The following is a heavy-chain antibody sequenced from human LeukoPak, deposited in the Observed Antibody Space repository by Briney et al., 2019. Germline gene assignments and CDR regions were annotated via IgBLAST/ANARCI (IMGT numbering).Heavy chain of an antibody. Sequence: SVKVSCKASGYTFTSYGISWVRQAPGQGLEWMGRIIPILGIANYAQKFQGRVTITADKSTSTAYMELSSLRSEDTAVYYCARDTPLLWFGESNYGMDVWGQGTTVTVSS. CDR1: GYTFTSYG. CDR3: ARDTPLLWFGESNYGMDV. D-gene: IGHD3-10*01. V-gene: IGHV1-69*04. J-gene: IGHJ6*02. CDR2: IIPILGIA.